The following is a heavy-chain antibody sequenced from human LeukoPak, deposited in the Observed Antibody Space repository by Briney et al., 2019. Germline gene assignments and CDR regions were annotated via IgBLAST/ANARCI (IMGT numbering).Heavy chain of an antibody. J-gene: IGHJ4*02. V-gene: IGHV1-8*01. Sequence: ASVTVSCTASRYTFSSSDINWVRQAAGQGFEWMGWMSPTGGNPGYAQNFQGRVTMTRDTSISTAYMELTSLRSEDTAVYYCVGGAPNWGFDFWGQGTLVIVSS. CDR1: RYTFSSSD. CDR2: MSPTGGNP. D-gene: IGHD7-27*01. CDR3: VGGAPNWGFDF.